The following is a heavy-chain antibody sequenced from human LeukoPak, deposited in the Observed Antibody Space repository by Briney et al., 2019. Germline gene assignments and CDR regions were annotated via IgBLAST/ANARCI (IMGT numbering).Heavy chain of an antibody. V-gene: IGHV3-23*01. CDR3: AKGPAPYCSGGSCYSPHWYFDL. Sequence: GGSLRHSCAASQFTFSNYAMSWVRQASGKGLEWVSAISGSGNTAYFGDSVTGRFTISRDNPKNTVYLQMNSLSAEDTAVYYCAKGPAPYCSGGSCYSPHWYFDLWGRGALVTVSS. CDR2: ISGSGNTA. D-gene: IGHD2-15*01. CDR1: QFTFSNYA. J-gene: IGHJ2*01.